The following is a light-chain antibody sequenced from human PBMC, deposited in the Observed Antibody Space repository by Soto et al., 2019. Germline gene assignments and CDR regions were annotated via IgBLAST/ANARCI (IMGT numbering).Light chain of an antibody. CDR2: GAS. V-gene: IGKV3-15*01. Sequence: EIVMTQSSATLSVSPGERATLSCRASQSVSSNLAWYQQKPGQAPRLLIYGASTRATGIPARFSGSGSGTEFTLTISSLQSEDFAVYYCQQYNNWPRHTFGQGTKLEIK. J-gene: IGKJ2*01. CDR1: QSVSSN. CDR3: QQYNNWPRHT.